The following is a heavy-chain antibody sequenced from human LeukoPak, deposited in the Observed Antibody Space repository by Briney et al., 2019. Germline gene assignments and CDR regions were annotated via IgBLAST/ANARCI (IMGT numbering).Heavy chain of an antibody. D-gene: IGHD6-19*01. V-gene: IGHV3-11*05. CDR1: GFTFSDYY. CDR3: ARALRSGWYLLDV. Sequence: GGSLRLSCAASGFTFSDYYMSWIRQAPRKWLEWVSYISSSGSYTNYADSVKGRFTISRDNAKNSLYLQMNSLRAEDTAVYYCARALRSGWYLLDVWGQGTTVTVSS. J-gene: IGHJ6*02. CDR2: ISSSGSYT.